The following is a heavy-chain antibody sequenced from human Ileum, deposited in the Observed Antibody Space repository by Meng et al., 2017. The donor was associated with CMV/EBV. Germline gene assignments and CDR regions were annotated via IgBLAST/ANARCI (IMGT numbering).Heavy chain of an antibody. CDR1: GFIFDNYA. CDR2: IGPSGSGI. Sequence: GGSLRLSCAASGFIFDNYAMNWVRQAPGKGLEWVSTIGPSGSGIVYAESVKGRFAISRDNSRNTLYLQLDSLRGEDTAVYYCTRERAVGAVILSAFDIWGQGTMVTVSS. D-gene: IGHD3-16*01. CDR3: TRERAVGAVILSAFDI. V-gene: IGHV3-23*01. J-gene: IGHJ3*02.